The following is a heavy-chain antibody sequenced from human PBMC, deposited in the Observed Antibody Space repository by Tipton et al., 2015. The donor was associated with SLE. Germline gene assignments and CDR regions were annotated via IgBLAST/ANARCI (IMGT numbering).Heavy chain of an antibody. V-gene: IGHV4-39*07. CDR3: ARVHSAGDYDSSGFSN. J-gene: IGHJ4*02. CDR1: GGPISRSSNY. CDR2: IYYSGTT. D-gene: IGHD3-22*01. Sequence: GLVKPSETLSLICSVSGGPISRSSNYWAWIRQSPGKGLEWIGNIYYSGTTYYNPSLKSRLTISVDASKNQFSLQLRSVTAADTAVYYCARVHSAGDYDSSGFSNWGQGSLVTVSS.